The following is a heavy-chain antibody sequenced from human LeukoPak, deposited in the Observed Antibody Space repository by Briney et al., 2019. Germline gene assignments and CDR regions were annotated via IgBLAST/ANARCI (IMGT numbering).Heavy chain of an antibody. CDR2: INHSGST. V-gene: IGHV4-34*01. J-gene: IGHJ4*01. D-gene: IGHD3-22*01. CDR3: ARGIGSGYTDD. CDR1: GGSFSSYY. Sequence: SETLSLTCAVYGGSFSSYYWSWIRQPPGKGLEWIGEINHSGSTNYNPSLKSRVTISVDTSKNHFSLKLTSVTAADTAVYYCARGIGSGYTDDWGHGTLVTVSS.